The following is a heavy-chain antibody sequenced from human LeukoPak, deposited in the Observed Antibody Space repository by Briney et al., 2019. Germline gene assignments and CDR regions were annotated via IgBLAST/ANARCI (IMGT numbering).Heavy chain of an antibody. CDR2: ISWNSGSI. V-gene: IGHV3-9*01. D-gene: IGHD5-12*01. Sequence: PGGSLRLSCAASGFTFDDYAMHWVRQAPGKGLEWVSGISWNSGSIGYADSVKGRFTISRDNAKNSLYLQMNSLRAEDTALYYCAKVGYSGYDSGYFDYWGQGTLVTVSS. CDR3: AKVGYSGYDSGYFDY. J-gene: IGHJ4*02. CDR1: GFTFDDYA.